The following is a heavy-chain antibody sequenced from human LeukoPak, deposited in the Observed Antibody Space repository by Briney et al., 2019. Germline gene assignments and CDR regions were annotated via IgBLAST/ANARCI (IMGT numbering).Heavy chain of an antibody. Sequence: GGSLRLSCAASGFTFSESWMTWVRQVPGQGLEWVAHINHEGGAIQYVDSVKGRFTISRDNAKGSVFLQMNSLRAEDTAIYHCATYINWVAGDVWGQGTTVIVS. D-gene: IGHD1-1*01. CDR1: GFTFSESW. V-gene: IGHV3-7*01. CDR2: INHEGGAI. CDR3: ATYINWVAGDV. J-gene: IGHJ6*02.